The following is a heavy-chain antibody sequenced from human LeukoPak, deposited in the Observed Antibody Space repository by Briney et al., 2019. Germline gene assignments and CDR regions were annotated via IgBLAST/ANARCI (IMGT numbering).Heavy chain of an antibody. CDR2: VDPEDGET. Sequence: ASVKVSCKASGYTFTDYYMHWVQQAPGKGLEWMGRVDPEDGETIYAQKFQGRVTMTEDTSTDTAYMELSSLRSEDTAVYYCATSIGQQGFDYWGQGTLVTVSS. J-gene: IGHJ4*02. V-gene: IGHV1-69-2*01. D-gene: IGHD6-13*01. CDR3: ATSIGQQGFDY. CDR1: GYTFTDYY.